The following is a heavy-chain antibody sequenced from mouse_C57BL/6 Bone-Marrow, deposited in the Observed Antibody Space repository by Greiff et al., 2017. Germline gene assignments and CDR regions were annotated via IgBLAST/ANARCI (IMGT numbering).Heavy chain of an antibody. Sequence: EVKLVESGEGLVKPGGSLKLSCAASGFTFSSYAMSWVRQTPEKRLEWVAYISSGGDYIYYADTVKGRFTISRDNARNTLYLQMSSLKSEDTAMYYCTRDPYYYGSSHGWFAYWGQGTLVTVSA. CDR1: GFTFSSYA. CDR2: ISSGGDYI. V-gene: IGHV5-9-1*02. J-gene: IGHJ3*01. D-gene: IGHD1-1*01. CDR3: TRDPYYYGSSHGWFAY.